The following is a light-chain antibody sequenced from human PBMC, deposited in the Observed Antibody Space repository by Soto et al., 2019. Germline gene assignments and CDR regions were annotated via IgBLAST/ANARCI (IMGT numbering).Light chain of an antibody. J-gene: IGKJ2*01. CDR1: QSVSSTY. V-gene: IGKV3-20*01. CDR2: GAS. Sequence: EIGLTQSPCTLSLSPGERATLSCRASQSVSSTYLAWYQQNPGQAPRLIIYGASRRATGIPDRFSGSGSGTDVTLTISRLEPEDFAVYFCQQYGSSSYTFGQGTKLEIK. CDR3: QQYGSSSYT.